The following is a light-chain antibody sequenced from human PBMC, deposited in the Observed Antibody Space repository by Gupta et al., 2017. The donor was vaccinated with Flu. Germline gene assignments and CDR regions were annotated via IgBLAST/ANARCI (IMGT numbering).Light chain of an antibody. J-gene: IGKJ4*01. CDR1: QSVSSSY. Sequence: GTLSLSPGERATRSCRASQSVSSSYLAWYQQKPGQPPRLLIYGTSRRATGIPDRFSGSGSGTDFTLTISRLEPEDFAVYYCQQYRSSPLTFGGGTKVEIQ. CDR3: QQYRSSPLT. V-gene: IGKV3-20*01. CDR2: GTS.